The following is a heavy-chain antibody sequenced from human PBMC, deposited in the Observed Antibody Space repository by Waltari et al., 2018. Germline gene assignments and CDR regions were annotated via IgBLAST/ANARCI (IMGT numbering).Heavy chain of an antibody. CDR1: GHTFTDYS. Sequence: EVQLVQSGAEVKKPGATVKISCQASGHTFTDYSMPWVQQAPGKWLEWTGRVDPEDGETIYAEKFQGRVTITADTSTDTAYMELSSLRSEDTAVYYCATGTAFDYWGQGTLVTVSS. V-gene: IGHV1-69-2*01. CDR3: ATGTAFDY. CDR2: VDPEDGET. D-gene: IGHD1-7*01. J-gene: IGHJ4*02.